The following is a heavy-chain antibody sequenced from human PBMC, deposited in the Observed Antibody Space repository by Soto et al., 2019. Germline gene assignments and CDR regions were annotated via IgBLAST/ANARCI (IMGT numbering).Heavy chain of an antibody. J-gene: IGHJ6*02. CDR2: IYYSGST. CDR1: GGSISSYY. Sequence: SETLSLTCTVSGGSISSYYWSWIRQPPGKGLEWIGYIYYSGSTNYNPSLKSRVTISVDTSKNQFSLKLSSVTAADTAVYYCAREGAAAWGYYYGMDVWGQGTTVTVSS. CDR3: AREGAAAWGYYYGMDV. V-gene: IGHV4-59*01. D-gene: IGHD6-13*01.